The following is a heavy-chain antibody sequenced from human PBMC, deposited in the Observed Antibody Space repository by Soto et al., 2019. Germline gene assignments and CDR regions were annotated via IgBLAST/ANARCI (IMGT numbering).Heavy chain of an antibody. CDR3: AKDGYYYDSSGPFDY. J-gene: IGHJ4*02. CDR1: GFTFDDYT. V-gene: IGHV3-43*01. CDR2: ISWDGGST. Sequence: EVQLVESGGVVVQPGGSLRLSCAASGFTFDDYTMHWDRQAPGKGLEWVSLISWDGGSTYYADSVKGRFTISRDNSKNSLYLQMNSLRTEDTALYYCAKDGYYYDSSGPFDYWGQGTLVTVSS. D-gene: IGHD3-22*01.